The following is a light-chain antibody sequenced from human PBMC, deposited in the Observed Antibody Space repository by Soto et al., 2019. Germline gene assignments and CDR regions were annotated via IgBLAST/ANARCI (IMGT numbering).Light chain of an antibody. CDR1: SSDVGGYNH. J-gene: IGLJ2*01. CDR3: SSFAGNNNLV. CDR2: EVS. V-gene: IGLV2-8*01. Sequence: QSALTQPPSASGSPGQSVTISCTGTSSDVGGYNHVSWYQQHPGKAPKLMISEVSKRPSGVPDRFSGSKSGNTASLTDSGLQAEDEADYYFSSFAGNNNLVFGGGTKVTVL.